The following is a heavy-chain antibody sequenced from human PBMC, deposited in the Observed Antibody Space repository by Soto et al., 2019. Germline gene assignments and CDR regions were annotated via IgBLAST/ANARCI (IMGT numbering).Heavy chain of an antibody. CDR3: ARNGCSSTSCYAPKLNYYYYYMDV. Sequence: ASVKVSCKASGYTFTSYGINWVRQATGQGLEWMGWMNPNSGNTGYAQKFQGRVTMTRNTSISAAYMELSSLRSEDTAVYYCARNGCSSTSCYAPKLNYYYYYMDVWGKGTTVTVSS. CDR1: GYTFTSYG. V-gene: IGHV1-8*01. D-gene: IGHD2-2*01. J-gene: IGHJ6*03. CDR2: MNPNSGNT.